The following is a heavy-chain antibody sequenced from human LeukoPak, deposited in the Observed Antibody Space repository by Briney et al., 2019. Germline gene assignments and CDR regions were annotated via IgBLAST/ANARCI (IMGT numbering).Heavy chain of an antibody. J-gene: IGHJ4*02. Sequence: GESLMISCKGSGYSFNSYWIGLVRQTPGEGLGWMGINYPGGSDTKYSPSFQGQVTISADKSISTAYLQWSSLKASDTAMYYCARGGPGTTYYYDSSGYYPLDYWGQGTLVTVSS. CDR2: NYPGGSDT. V-gene: IGHV5-51*01. CDR3: ARGGPGTTYYYDSSGYYPLDY. D-gene: IGHD3-22*01. CDR1: GYSFNSYW.